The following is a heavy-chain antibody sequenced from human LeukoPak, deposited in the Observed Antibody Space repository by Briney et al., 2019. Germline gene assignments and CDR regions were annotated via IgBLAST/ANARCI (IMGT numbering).Heavy chain of an antibody. Sequence: ASVTVSCKASGYTFTSYDINWVRQATGQGLEWMGWMNPNSGNTGYAQKFQGRVTMTRNTSISTAYMELSSLRSEDTAVYYCAGGYYYYYGMDVWGQGTTVTVSS. J-gene: IGHJ6*02. CDR2: MNPNSGNT. CDR1: GYTFTSYD. CDR3: AGGYYYYYGMDV. V-gene: IGHV1-8*01.